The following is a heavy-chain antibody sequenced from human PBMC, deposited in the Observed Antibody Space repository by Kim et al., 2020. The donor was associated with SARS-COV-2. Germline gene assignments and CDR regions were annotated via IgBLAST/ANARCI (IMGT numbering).Heavy chain of an antibody. Sequence: GGSLRLSCAASGFTFSSYSMNWVRQAPGKGLEWVSSISRSSSYIYYADSVKGRFTISRDNAKNSLYLQMNSLRAEDTAVYYCARDWAEVTIFGVVNRPMDVWGQGTTVTVSS. CDR2: ISRSSSYI. V-gene: IGHV3-21*01. D-gene: IGHD3-3*01. CDR1: GFTFSSYS. CDR3: ARDWAEVTIFGVVNRPMDV. J-gene: IGHJ6*02.